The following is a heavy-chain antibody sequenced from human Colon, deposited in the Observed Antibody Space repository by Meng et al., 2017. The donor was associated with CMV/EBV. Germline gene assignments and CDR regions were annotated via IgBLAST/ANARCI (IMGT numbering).Heavy chain of an antibody. D-gene: IGHD3-9*01. CDR1: GFTFRNYG. Sequence: EAGGGLVAPEGSLTLSGAAAGFTFRNYGMSCVRRSPGKGLEWVANIGKNGRDIYYVDSVKGRCTISRDSAKNSMYLQMNSLRVDDTAVYYFARDPDWHQFDYWGQGTLVTVSS. CDR3: ARDPDWHQFDY. J-gene: IGHJ4*02. V-gene: IGHV3-7*04. CDR2: IGKNGRDI.